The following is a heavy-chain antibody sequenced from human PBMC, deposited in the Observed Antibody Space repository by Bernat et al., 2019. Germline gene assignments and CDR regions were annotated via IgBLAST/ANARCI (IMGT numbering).Heavy chain of an antibody. CDR2: ISGSGGST. J-gene: IGHJ3*02. V-gene: IGHV3-23*01. CDR1: GFTFSSYA. D-gene: IGHD6-13*01. Sequence: EVQLLESGGGLVQPGGSLRLSCAASGFTFSSYAMSWFRQAPGKGLDWVSAISGSGGSTYYADSVKGRFTISRDNSKNTLYLQMNSLRAEDTAVYYCAKVRFERYSSSWYPRLGAFDIWGQGTMVTVSS. CDR3: AKVRFERYSSSWYPRLGAFDI.